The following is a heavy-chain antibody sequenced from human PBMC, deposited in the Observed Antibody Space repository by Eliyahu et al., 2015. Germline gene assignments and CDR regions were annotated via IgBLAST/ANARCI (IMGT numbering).Heavy chain of an antibody. J-gene: IGHJ4*02. V-gene: IGHV5-10-1*03. D-gene: IGHD3-10*01. CDR3: ARSDYYGSGSYYVFDY. CDR2: IDPSDSYT. CDR1: GYSFTXYW. Sequence: EVQLVQSGAEVKKPGESLXISCKGSGYSFTXYWISWVRQMPGKGLEWMGRIDPSDSYTNYSPSFQGHVTISADKSISTAYLQWSSLKASDTAMYYCARSDYYGSGSYYVFDYWGQGTLVTVSS.